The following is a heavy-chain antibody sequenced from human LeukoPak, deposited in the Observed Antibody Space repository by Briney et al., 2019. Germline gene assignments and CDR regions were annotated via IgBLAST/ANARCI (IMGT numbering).Heavy chain of an antibody. CDR2: ISAYNGNT. V-gene: IGHV1-18*01. D-gene: IGHD6-13*01. CDR3: AREAVYSSSWYEH. Sequence: ASVKVSFTASGYTFTIYGISWVRQAPGQGLEWMGWISAYNGNTNYAQKLQGRVTMTTDTSTSTAYMELRSLRSDDTAVYYCAREAVYSSSWYEHWGQGTLVTVSS. J-gene: IGHJ1*01. CDR1: GYTFTIYG.